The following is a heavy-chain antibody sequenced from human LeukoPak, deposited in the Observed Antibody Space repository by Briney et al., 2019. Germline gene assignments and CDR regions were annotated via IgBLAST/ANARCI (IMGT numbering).Heavy chain of an antibody. J-gene: IGHJ2*01. V-gene: IGHV4-59*01. Sequence: SETLSLTCTVSSDSISSYYWSWIRQPPGKGLEWIGFIYYSGSTNYNPSLRSRVTISVDTSKNQFSLKLTSVTAADTALYYCVRVRSHTLWYFDLWGRGTLVTVSS. CDR3: VRVRSHTLWYFDL. CDR2: IYYSGST. D-gene: IGHD6-13*01. CDR1: SDSISSYY.